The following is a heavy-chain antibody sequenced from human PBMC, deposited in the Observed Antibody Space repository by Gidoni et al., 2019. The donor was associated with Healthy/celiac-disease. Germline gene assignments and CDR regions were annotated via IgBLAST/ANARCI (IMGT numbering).Heavy chain of an antibody. V-gene: IGHV3-23*01. CDR3: AKDNDISGGWNFDP. Sequence: EVQLLESGGGLVQPGGSLRLSCAASGFTFSNYALTWVRQAPGKGLEWVSVSSGGGGSTYQADSVKGRFTISRDNSKNTLYLQMNSLRAEDTAVYYCAKDNDISGGWNFDPWGQGTLVTVSS. CDR1: GFTFSNYA. D-gene: IGHD3-9*01. J-gene: IGHJ5*02. CDR2: SSGGGGST.